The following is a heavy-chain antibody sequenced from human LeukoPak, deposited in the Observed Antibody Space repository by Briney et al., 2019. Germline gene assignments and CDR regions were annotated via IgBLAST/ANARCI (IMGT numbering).Heavy chain of an antibody. CDR1: GFTFSSYS. CDR3: ASSIVGATPY. V-gene: IGHV3-21*01. Sequence: PGGSPRLSCAASGFTFSSYSMNWVRQAPGKGLEWVSSISSSSSYIYYADSVKGRFTISRDNAKNSLYLQMNSLRAEDTAVYYCASSIVGATPYWGQGTLVTVSS. D-gene: IGHD1-26*01. J-gene: IGHJ4*02. CDR2: ISSSSSYI.